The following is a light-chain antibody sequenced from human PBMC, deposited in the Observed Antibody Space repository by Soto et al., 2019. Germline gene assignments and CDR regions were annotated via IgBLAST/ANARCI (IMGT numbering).Light chain of an antibody. CDR3: QQYGSSGT. V-gene: IGKV3-20*01. Sequence: SPFTLSLSPFEISTLSFRASQSVSNNYLAWYQQKPGQAPRLLIYGASNRATGIPDRFSGSGSGTDFTLTISRLEPEDFAVYYCQQYGSSGTFGQGTKVDIK. CDR1: QSVSNNY. J-gene: IGKJ1*01. CDR2: GAS.